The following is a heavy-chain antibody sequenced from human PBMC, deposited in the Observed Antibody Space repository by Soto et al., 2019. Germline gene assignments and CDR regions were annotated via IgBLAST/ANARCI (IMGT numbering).Heavy chain of an antibody. Sequence: QVQLVQSGAEVKELGASVKVSCKASGYTFTAYYIHWVRQAPGQGLEWVGWINPNSGVTNYAQRSQGRVTMTGDTSVSTAYMDLTRLRSDDTAVYYCARGGYTYGYGLDYGGQGTLVTVSS. D-gene: IGHD5-18*01. CDR3: ARGGYTYGYGLDY. V-gene: IGHV1-2*02. CDR1: GYTFTAYY. J-gene: IGHJ4*02. CDR2: INPNSGVT.